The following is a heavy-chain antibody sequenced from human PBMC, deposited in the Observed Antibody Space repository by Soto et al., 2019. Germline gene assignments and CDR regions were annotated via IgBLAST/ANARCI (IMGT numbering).Heavy chain of an antibody. CDR2: IYSGGST. CDR1: GFTVSSNY. CDR3: ATSYDILTGHTVVGTVDAFDI. Sequence: PGGSLRLSCAASGFTVSSNYMSWVRQAPGKGLEWVSVIYSGGSTYYADSVKGRFTISRHNSKNTLYLQMNSLRAEDTAVYYCATSYDILTGHTVVGTVDAFDIWGQGTMVTVSS. D-gene: IGHD3-9*01. J-gene: IGHJ3*02. V-gene: IGHV3-53*04.